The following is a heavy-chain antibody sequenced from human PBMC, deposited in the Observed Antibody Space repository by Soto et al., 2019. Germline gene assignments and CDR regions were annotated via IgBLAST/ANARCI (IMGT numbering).Heavy chain of an antibody. Sequence: GPSVKVSCKASGYTFTSYAMHWVRQAPAQRLEWMGWINAGNGNTKYSQKFQGRVTITRDTSASTAYMELSSLRSEDTAVYYCARGRGYDILTGYYPPSDIWGQGTMVTVSS. J-gene: IGHJ3*02. CDR1: GYTFTSYA. CDR2: INAGNGNT. CDR3: ARGRGYDILTGYYPPSDI. V-gene: IGHV1-3*01. D-gene: IGHD3-9*01.